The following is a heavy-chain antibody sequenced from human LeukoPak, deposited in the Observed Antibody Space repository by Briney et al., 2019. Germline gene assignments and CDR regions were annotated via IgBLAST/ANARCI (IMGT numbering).Heavy chain of an antibody. CDR3: AKPGRDGYHSELWYFDL. CDR1: GFTFSSYA. CDR2: VSASGGTT. J-gene: IGHJ2*01. V-gene: IGHV3-23*01. Sequence: QPGGSLRLSCAASGFTFSSYAMSWVRQAPGKGLEWVSAVSASGGTTYSADSVKGRFTISRDNSKNTLYVQMNSLRAEDTAVYYCAKPGRDGYHSELWYFDLWGRGTLVTVSS. D-gene: IGHD5-24*01.